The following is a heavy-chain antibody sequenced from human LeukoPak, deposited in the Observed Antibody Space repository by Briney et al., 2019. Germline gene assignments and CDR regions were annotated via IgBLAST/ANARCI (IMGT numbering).Heavy chain of an antibody. CDR2: VSGSGGST. Sequence: GGSLRLSCAASGFTFSSYAMSWVRQAPGKGLEWVSSVSGSGGSTYYADSVKGRFTISRDNSKSTLFLQMNSLRAEDTAVYYCARSSYYDSSGYYREYYFDYWGQGTLVTVSS. CDR1: GFTFSSYA. J-gene: IGHJ4*02. CDR3: ARSSYYDSSGYYREYYFDY. V-gene: IGHV3-23*01. D-gene: IGHD3-22*01.